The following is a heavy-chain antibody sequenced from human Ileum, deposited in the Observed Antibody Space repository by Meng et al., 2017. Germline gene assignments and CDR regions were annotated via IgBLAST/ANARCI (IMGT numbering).Heavy chain of an antibody. CDR1: GFTFSDLF. CDR3: ATIRGSFGD. CDR2: IKNRAYSYTT. J-gene: IGHJ4*02. Sequence: GESLKISCAASGFTFSDLFVDWVRQAPGKGLELVGRIKNRAYSYTTEYCASMKGRFTISRDDSKSSVYLQVNSLKTEDTAVYYCATIRGSFGDWGQGTLVTVSS. V-gene: IGHV3-72*01.